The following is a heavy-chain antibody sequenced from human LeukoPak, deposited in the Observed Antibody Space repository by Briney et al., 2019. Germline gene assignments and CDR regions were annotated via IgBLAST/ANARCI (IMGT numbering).Heavy chain of an antibody. CDR3: ARCRSYGADY. CDR1: GGSVSSGSYY. V-gene: IGHV4-61*01. CDR2: IYYSGST. J-gene: IGHJ4*02. Sequence: SEALSLTCTVSGGSVSSGSYYWSWIRQPPGKGLEWIGYIYYSGSTNYNPSLKSRVTISVDTSKNQFSLKLSSVTAADTAVYFCARCRSYGADYWGQGTLVTVSS. D-gene: IGHD1-26*01.